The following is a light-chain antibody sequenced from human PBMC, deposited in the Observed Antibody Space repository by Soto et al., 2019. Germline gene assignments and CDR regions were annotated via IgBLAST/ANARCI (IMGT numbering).Light chain of an antibody. Sequence: QSALTQPASVSGSPGHSITISCTGTTSDVGSYNYVSWYQKNPGKAPKLLVYDVSNRPSGVSNRFSGSKSGNTASLTISGLQPEDEADYYCSSYTSSSTWVFGGGTKLTVL. CDR1: TSDVGSYNY. CDR2: DVS. CDR3: SSYTSSSTWV. J-gene: IGLJ3*02. V-gene: IGLV2-14*01.